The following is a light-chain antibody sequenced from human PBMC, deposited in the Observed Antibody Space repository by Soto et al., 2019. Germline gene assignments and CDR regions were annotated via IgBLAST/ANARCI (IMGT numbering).Light chain of an antibody. CDR2: KVF. CDR3: MEGSQWWT. J-gene: IGKJ1*01. Sequence: DVVLTQSPLSLPVTLGQPASISCRSSQSLVYSDGNTYLYWFHQRPDQSPRRLMYKVFNRDSGVPDRFSGSGSGTDFTLEISRVEAEDVGVYYCMEGSQWWTFGQGTSVEIK. V-gene: IGKV2-30*01. CDR1: QSLVYSDGNTY.